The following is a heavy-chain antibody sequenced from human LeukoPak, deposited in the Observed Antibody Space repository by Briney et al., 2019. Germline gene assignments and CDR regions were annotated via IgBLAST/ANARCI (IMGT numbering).Heavy chain of an antibody. D-gene: IGHD4-11*01. CDR1: GGSISSYY. Sequence: SETLSLTCTVSGGSISSYYWSWIRQPPGKGLEWIGSIYYSGSTYYNPSLKSRVTISVDTSKNQFSLKLSSVTAADTAVYYCARTDYSNYVEYFQHWGQGTLVTVSS. V-gene: IGHV4-39*01. CDR3: ARTDYSNYVEYFQH. J-gene: IGHJ1*01. CDR2: IYYSGST.